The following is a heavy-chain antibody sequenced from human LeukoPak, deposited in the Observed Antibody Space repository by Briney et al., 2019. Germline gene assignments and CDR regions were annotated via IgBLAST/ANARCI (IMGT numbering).Heavy chain of an antibody. J-gene: IGHJ4*02. CDR2: INAGNGNT. D-gene: IGHD6-19*01. CDR3: AREVESGWDYFDY. V-gene: IGHV1-3*01. Sequence: ASVKVSCKASGYTFTSCAMHWVRQAPGQRLEWMGWINAGNGNTKYSQKFQGRVTITRDTSASTAYMELSSLRSEDTAVYYCAREVESGWDYFDYWGQATLVTVSS. CDR1: GYTFTSCA.